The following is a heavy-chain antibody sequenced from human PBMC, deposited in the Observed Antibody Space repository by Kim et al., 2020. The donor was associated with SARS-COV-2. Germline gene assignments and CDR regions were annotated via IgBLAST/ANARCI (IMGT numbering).Heavy chain of an antibody. CDR2: MNGDGSPT. D-gene: IGHD4-4*01. Sequence: GGSLRLSCEASGFRFNEYTMHWVRQVPGRGLQWVSLMNGDGSPTEYADSVKGRLTISRDTSKNALYLHMSNLRSEDSALYYCARSKVYYYYGIDFWGQGT. J-gene: IGHJ6*02. CDR1: GFRFNEYT. CDR3: ARSKVYYYYGIDF. V-gene: IGHV3-43*02.